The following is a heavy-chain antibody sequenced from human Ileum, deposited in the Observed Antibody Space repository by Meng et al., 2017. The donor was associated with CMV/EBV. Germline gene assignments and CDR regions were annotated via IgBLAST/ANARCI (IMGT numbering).Heavy chain of an antibody. J-gene: IGHJ4*02. D-gene: IGHD3-16*01. CDR1: GYTFIDHG. CDR3: ARVGGGDYFDH. Sequence: QVTLVQSGPEVKTPGASVTVSCKSSGYTFIDHGIVWVRQAPGQGLEWMGWISPYNGNTDSAQKVQGRVTMTTDTSTSTAYMELRSLRSDDTAVYYCARVGGGDYFDHWGQGTLVTVSS. CDR2: ISPYNGNT. V-gene: IGHV1-18*01.